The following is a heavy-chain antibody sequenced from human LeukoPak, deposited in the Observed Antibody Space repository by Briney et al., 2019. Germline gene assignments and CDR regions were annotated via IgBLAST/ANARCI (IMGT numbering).Heavy chain of an antibody. CDR3: ASPNLGY. D-gene: IGHD1-1*01. Sequence: PSETLSPTCTVSGGSISSYYWSWIRQPPGKGLEWIGYIYYSGSTNYNPSLKSRVTISVDTSKNQFSLKLSSVTAADTAVYYCASPNLGYWGQGTLVTVSS. CDR2: IYYSGST. V-gene: IGHV4-59*08. CDR1: GGSISSYY. J-gene: IGHJ4*02.